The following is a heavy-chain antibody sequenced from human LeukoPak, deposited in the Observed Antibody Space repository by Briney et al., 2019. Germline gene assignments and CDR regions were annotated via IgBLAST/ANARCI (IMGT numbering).Heavy chain of an antibody. CDR1: GYTFTGYY. D-gene: IGHD3-10*01. CDR2: INPNSGGT. Sequence: ASVKVSCKASGYTFTGYYMHWARQAPRQGLEWMGWINPNSGGTNYARKFQGRVTMTRDTSISTAYMELSRLRSDDTAVYYCARDSMVRKNWFDPWGQGTLVTVSS. CDR3: ARDSMVRKNWFDP. V-gene: IGHV1-2*02. J-gene: IGHJ5*02.